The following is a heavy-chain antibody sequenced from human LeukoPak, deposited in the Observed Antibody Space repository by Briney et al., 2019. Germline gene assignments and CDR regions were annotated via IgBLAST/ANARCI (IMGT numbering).Heavy chain of an antibody. D-gene: IGHD1/OR15-1a*01. CDR2: ISSSGGTI. CDR1: GFTFSSYE. V-gene: IGHV3-48*03. CDR3: ARGQTGTLDAFDI. Sequence: PGGSLRLSRAASGFTFSSYEMNWVRQAPGKGLEWVSYISSSGGTIFYADSVKGRFTISRDNAKNSLYLQMNSLRAEDTAVYYCARGQTGTLDAFDIWGQGTMVTVSS. J-gene: IGHJ3*02.